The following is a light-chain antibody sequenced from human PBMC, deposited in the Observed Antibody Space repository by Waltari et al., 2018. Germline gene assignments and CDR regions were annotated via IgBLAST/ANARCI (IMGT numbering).Light chain of an antibody. Sequence: GSPGQSITISCTGTSSDVGDYNFVSWYQQHPGKAPQLIISHVNSRPSGVSNRFSGSKSGNTASLTISELQAEDGADYYCSSYTTSNTLWVFGGGTKLTVL. V-gene: IGLV2-14*03. CDR1: SSDVGDYNF. CDR3: SSYTTSNTLWV. J-gene: IGLJ3*02. CDR2: HVN.